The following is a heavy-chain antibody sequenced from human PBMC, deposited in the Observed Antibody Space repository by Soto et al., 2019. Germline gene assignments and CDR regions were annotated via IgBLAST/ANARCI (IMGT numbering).Heavy chain of an antibody. V-gene: IGHV3-64D*06. J-gene: IGHJ4*02. D-gene: IGHD3-22*01. CDR3: VKGEYYYDSSGYYPFDY. Sequence: GSLRLSCSASGFTFSIYAMHCVRQAPGKGLEYVSSISINGGSTHYADSVKGRFTISRDNSKNTQYLQMSSLRADDTALYYCVKGEYYYDSSGYYPFDYWGQGTLVTVSS. CDR1: GFTFSIYA. CDR2: ISINGGST.